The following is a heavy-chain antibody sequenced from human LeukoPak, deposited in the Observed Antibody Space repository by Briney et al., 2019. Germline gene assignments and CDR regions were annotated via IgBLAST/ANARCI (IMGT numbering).Heavy chain of an antibody. D-gene: IGHD1-14*01. J-gene: IGHJ4*02. CDR2: INHSGST. V-gene: IGHV4-34*01. CDR3: ARGRAELGFDY. Sequence: SETLSLTCAVYGGSFSGYYWSWIRQPPGKGLEWIGEINHSGSTNYNPSLKSRVTISVDTSENQFSLKLSSVTAADTAVYYCARGRAELGFDYWGQGTLVTVSS. CDR1: GGSFSGYY.